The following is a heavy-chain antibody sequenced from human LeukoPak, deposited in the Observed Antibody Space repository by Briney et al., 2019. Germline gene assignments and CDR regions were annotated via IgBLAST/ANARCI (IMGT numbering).Heavy chain of an antibody. V-gene: IGHV3-48*04. Sequence: GGSLRLSCAASGFTFSSYSMNWVRQAPGKGLEWVSYISSSSSTIYYADSVKGRFTISRDNAKNSLYLQMNSLRAEDTAVYYCARGFGRSGYTDWGQGTPVTVSS. D-gene: IGHD3-3*01. CDR1: GFTFSSYS. J-gene: IGHJ4*02. CDR2: ISSSSSTI. CDR3: ARGFGRSGYTD.